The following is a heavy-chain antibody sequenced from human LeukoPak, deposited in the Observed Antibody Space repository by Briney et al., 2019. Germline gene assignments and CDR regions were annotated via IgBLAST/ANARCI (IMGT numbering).Heavy chain of an antibody. V-gene: IGHV4-31*03. Sequence: SQTLSLTCTVSGGSISSGGYYWSWIRQHPGKGLEWIGYIYYSGSTDYNPSLKSRFTMSVDTSKNQFSLKLSSVTAADTAVYYYASADYDMAFDIWGQGTMVTVSS. J-gene: IGHJ3*02. CDR1: GGSISSGGYY. D-gene: IGHD3-9*01. CDR3: ASADYDMAFDI. CDR2: IYYSGST.